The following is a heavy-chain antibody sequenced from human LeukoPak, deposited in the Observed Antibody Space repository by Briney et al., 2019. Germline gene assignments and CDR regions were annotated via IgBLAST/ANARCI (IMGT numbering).Heavy chain of an antibody. D-gene: IGHD3/OR15-3a*01. CDR1: GFTFSRYW. V-gene: IGHV3-7*01. CDR2: RKVDGSEK. Sequence: GGSLRLSCSVSGFTFSRYWMTWVRQAPGKGLEWVANRKVDGSEKYYVDAVKGRFTISRDNAKDSLYLQMNGLRAEDTAIYYCARAQWTAFDYYYYMDVWGKGTTVTVS. J-gene: IGHJ6*03. CDR3: ARAQWTAFDYYYYMDV.